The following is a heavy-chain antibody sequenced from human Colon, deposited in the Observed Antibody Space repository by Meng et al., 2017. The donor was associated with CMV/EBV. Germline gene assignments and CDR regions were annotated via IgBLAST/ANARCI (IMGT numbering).Heavy chain of an antibody. D-gene: IGHD6-13*01. CDR1: GYTFTANH. CDR2: IYPQDGGT. J-gene: IGHJ4*02. Sequence: QVQLVQSGTEVKKPGASVKVSCKTSGYTFTANHLHWVRQAPGQGLEWMGWIYPQDGGTYFAQKFQDRVTLTRDTSITTAYMELSGLTSDVTAIYYCVRESWYFDFWGEGTLVTASS. V-gene: IGHV1-2*02. CDR3: VRESWYFDF.